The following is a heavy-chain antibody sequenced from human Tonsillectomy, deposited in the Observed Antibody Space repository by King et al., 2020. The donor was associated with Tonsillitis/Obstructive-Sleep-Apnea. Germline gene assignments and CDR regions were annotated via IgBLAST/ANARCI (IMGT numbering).Heavy chain of an antibody. D-gene: IGHD6-13*01. CDR1: GFTFSSYD. CDR3: AKDLSSAAAYYGMDV. Sequence: VQLVQSGGGVVQPGGSLRLSCAASGFTFSSYDMHWVRQAPGKGLEWVAVISYDGSNKYYADSVKGRFTISRDNSKNTLYLQMNSLRVEDTAVYYCAKDLSSAAAYYGMDVWGQGTTVTVSS. CDR2: ISYDGSNK. V-gene: IGHV3-30*18. J-gene: IGHJ6*02.